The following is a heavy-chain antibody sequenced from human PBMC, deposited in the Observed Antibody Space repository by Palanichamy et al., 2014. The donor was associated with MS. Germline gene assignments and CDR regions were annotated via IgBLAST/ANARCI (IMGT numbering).Heavy chain of an antibody. V-gene: IGHV4-59*08. J-gene: IGHJ4*02. Sequence: QVRLQESGPGLVKPSETLSLTCIVSGGSISSYSWTWIRQPPGKGLECIGYISYSGSINYSPSLKGRISVSLGTSKDQFSLKLSSVTAADTAVYYCARQGRWFYTNYFDYWGQGILITVSS. CDR3: ARQGRWFYTNYFDY. D-gene: IGHD3-10*01. CDR1: GGSISSYS. CDR2: ISYSGSI.